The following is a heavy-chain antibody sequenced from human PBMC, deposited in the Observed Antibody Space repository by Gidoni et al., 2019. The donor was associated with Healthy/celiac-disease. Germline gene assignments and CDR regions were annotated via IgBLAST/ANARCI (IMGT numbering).Heavy chain of an antibody. J-gene: IGHJ5*02. Sequence: QVQLVQSGAEVKKPGASVTFSCKASGYTFTSYYMHWVRQAPGQGLEWMGIINPSGGSTSYEQKFQGRVTMTRDTSTSTVYMELSSLRSEDTAVYYCARAFGVLMVYDWFDPWGQGTLVTVSS. CDR2: INPSGGST. CDR1: GYTFTSYY. CDR3: ARAFGVLMVYDWFDP. V-gene: IGHV1-46*01. D-gene: IGHD2-8*01.